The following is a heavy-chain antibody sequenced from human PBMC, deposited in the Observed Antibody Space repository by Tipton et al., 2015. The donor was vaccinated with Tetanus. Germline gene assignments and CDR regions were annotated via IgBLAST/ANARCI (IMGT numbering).Heavy chain of an antibody. J-gene: IGHJ6*02. CDR2: IDPNSGGT. Sequence: QLVQSGAEMKKPGASVKVSCTASGYTFTNYYMYWVRQAPGQGLEWMGWIDPNSGGTVYAQKFQGRVTMTRDTSISTAYMELRSLGSDDTAVYYCARDRGDYIYYGMDVWGPGTTVAVS. CDR3: ARDRGDYIYYGMDV. D-gene: IGHD3-22*01. V-gene: IGHV1-2*02. CDR1: GYTFTNYY.